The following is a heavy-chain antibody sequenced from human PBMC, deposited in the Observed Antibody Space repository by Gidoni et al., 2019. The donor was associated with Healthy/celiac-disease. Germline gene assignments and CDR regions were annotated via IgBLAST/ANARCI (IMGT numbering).Heavy chain of an antibody. V-gene: IGHV4-39*01. CDR1: GGSISSSSYY. J-gene: IGHJ3*02. D-gene: IGHD2-2*01. Sequence: QPQLQESGPGLVKPSETLSLTCTVPGGSISSSSYYWGWIRQPPGKGLEWIGSIYYSGSTYYNPSLKSRVTISVDTSKNQFSLKLSSVTAADTAVYYCARHRVQLLSDDAFDIWGQGTMVTVSS. CDR2: IYYSGST. CDR3: ARHRVQLLSDDAFDI.